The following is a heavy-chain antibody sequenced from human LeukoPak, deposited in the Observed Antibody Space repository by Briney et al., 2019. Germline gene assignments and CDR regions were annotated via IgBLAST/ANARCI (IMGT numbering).Heavy chain of an antibody. J-gene: IGHJ3*02. CDR3: ACRTNWNSDAFDI. V-gene: IGHV4-38-2*01. CDR1: GFTFSSYE. CDR2: IYHSGST. D-gene: IGHD1-7*01. Sequence: GSLRLSCAASGFTFSSYEMNWVRQAPGKGLEWIGSIYHSGSTYYNPSLKSRVTISVDTSKNQFSLKLSSVTAADTAVYYCACRTNWNSDAFDIWGQGTMVTVSS.